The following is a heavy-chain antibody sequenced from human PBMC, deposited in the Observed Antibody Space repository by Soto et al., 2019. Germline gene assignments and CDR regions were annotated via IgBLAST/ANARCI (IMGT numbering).Heavy chain of an antibody. V-gene: IGHV4-59*01. CDR3: PKVVSGANLDY. Sequence: SETLSLTCTVSGVSINNYYWTWIRQPPGKRLEWIGAIYYTGSTTYNPSLRSRVTFSVDTSKNQFSLSLTSVTAADTAVYFCPKVVSGANLDYWGQGTLVTVSS. CDR1: GVSINNYY. CDR2: IYYTGST. J-gene: IGHJ4*02.